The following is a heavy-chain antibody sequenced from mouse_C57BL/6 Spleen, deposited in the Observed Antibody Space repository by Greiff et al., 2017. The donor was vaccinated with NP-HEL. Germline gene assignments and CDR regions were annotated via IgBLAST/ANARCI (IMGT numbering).Heavy chain of an antibody. CDR3: ARDQIITTGDY. CDR1: GFTFSSYA. D-gene: IGHD1-2*01. CDR2: ISDGGSYT. V-gene: IGHV5-4*01. Sequence: EVKLVESGGGLVKPGGSLKLSCAASGFTFSSYAMSWVRQTPEKRLEWVATISDGGSYTYYPDNVKGRFTISRDNAKNKLYLQMSHLKSEDTAMYYCARDQIITTGDYWGQGTSVTVSS. J-gene: IGHJ4*01.